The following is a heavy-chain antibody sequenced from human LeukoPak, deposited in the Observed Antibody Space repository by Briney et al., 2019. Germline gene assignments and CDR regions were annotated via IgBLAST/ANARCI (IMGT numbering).Heavy chain of an antibody. CDR3: ARRYYFVSGSYYPFDF. Sequence: SETLSLTCNVSGGSISDNDYSWDLIRQPPGKGLEWMGCIHYSGTTYSNPSLKSRISISVDTSKSQFSLKLRSVTAADTAVYYCARRYYFVSGSYYPFDFWGQGTLVTVSS. D-gene: IGHD3-10*01. CDR1: GGSISDNDYS. J-gene: IGHJ4*02. CDR2: IHYSGTT. V-gene: IGHV4-39*01.